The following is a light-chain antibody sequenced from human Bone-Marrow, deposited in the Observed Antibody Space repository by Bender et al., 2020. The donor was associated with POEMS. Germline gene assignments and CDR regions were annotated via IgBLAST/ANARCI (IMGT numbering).Light chain of an antibody. V-gene: IGLV2-23*02. J-gene: IGLJ3*02. CDR3: SSYAGSGTEV. CDR1: SSDLGKHNL. Sequence: QSALTQPASVSGFLGQSITIPCTGTSSDLGKHNLSSWYPQHPGKAPKLITYEVTKRPSGVSDRFSASKSGNTASLTISGLQAEDEADYYCSSYAGSGTEVFGGGTKLTVI. CDR2: EVT.